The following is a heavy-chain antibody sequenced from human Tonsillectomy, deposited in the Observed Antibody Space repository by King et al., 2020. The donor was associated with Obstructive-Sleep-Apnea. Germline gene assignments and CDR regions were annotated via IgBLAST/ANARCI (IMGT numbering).Heavy chain of an antibody. J-gene: IGHJ6*02. V-gene: IGHV1-2*04. Sequence: VQLVQSGAEVKKPGASVKVSCKASGYTFTGYYMHWVRQAPGQGLEWMGWINPNSGGTNYAQKFQGWVTMTRHTSISTAYMELSRLRSDDTAVYYCAREGGSSSGMVFGARKSMDVWGQGTTVTVSS. CDR3: AREGGSSSGMVFGARKSMDV. CDR1: GYTFTGYY. D-gene: IGHD6-6*01. CDR2: INPNSGGT.